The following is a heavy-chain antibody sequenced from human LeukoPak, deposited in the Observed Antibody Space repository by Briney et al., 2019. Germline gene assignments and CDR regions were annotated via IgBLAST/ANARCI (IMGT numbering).Heavy chain of an antibody. CDR3: ARERGYSGYGLDAFDI. CDR1: GGTFSSYA. CDR2: IIPIFGTA. J-gene: IGHJ3*02. V-gene: IGHV1-69*06. Sequence: SVKVSCKASGGTFSSYAISWVRQAPGQGLEWMGGIIPIFGTANYAQKFRGRVTITADKSTSTAYMELSSLRSEDTAVYYCARERGYSGYGLDAFDIWGQGTMVTVSS. D-gene: IGHD5-12*01.